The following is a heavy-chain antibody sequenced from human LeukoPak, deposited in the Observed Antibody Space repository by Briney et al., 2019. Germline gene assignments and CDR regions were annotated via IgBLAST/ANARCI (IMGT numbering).Heavy chain of an antibody. CDR1: GYIFTDFY. J-gene: IGHJ4*02. V-gene: IGHV1-69-2*01. CDR2: VEPEDGET. CDR3: ATAGSNPPHY. Sequence: GASVKVSCKASGYIFTDFYMHWVQQAPGKGLEWMGRVEPEDGETVYAEKFQGRVTITTDTSTDTSYMELTSLRSDDTAVFYCATAGSNPPHYWGQGTLVTVSS. D-gene: IGHD1-26*01.